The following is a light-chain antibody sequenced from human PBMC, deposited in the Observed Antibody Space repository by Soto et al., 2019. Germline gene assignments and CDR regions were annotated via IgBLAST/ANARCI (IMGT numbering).Light chain of an antibody. CDR3: QQYGCSPPT. J-gene: IGKJ1*01. V-gene: IGKV3-20*01. CDR2: GAS. CDR1: QSVSSNY. Sequence: EIVLTQSPGTLSSSPGERATLSCRASQSVSSNYLAWYQRKPGQAPRLLIYGASNRATDIPYRFIGSGSATDFTLTITRLEPDDFAMYYCQQYGCSPPTFGQGTKVEIK.